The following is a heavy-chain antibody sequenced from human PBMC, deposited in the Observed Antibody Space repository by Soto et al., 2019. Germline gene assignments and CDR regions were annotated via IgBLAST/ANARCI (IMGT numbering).Heavy chain of an antibody. D-gene: IGHD3-10*01. CDR2: ISGSGGST. V-gene: IGHV3-23*01. Sequence: GGSLRLSCAASGFTFSSYAMSWVRQAPGKGLEWVSAISGSGGSTYYADSVKGRFTISRDNSKNTLYLQMNSLRAEDTAVYYCAKEQRRITMVRGVMKHYWGQGTLVTVSS. J-gene: IGHJ4*02. CDR3: AKEQRRITMVRGVMKHY. CDR1: GFTFSSYA.